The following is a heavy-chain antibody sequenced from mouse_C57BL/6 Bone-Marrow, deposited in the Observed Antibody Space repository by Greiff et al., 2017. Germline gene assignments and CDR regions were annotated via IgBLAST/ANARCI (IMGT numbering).Heavy chain of an antibody. D-gene: IGHD1-1*01. J-gene: IGHJ2*01. CDR1: GYTFTSYW. Sequence: QVQLKQPGAELVKPGASVKLSCKASGYTFTSYWMHWVKQRPGQGLEWIGMIHPNSGSTNYNEKFKSKATLTVDKSSSTAYMQLSSLTSEDSAVYYCARFSFYYGSYFDYGGQGTTLTVSA. V-gene: IGHV1-64*01. CDR2: IHPNSGST. CDR3: ARFSFYYGSYFDY.